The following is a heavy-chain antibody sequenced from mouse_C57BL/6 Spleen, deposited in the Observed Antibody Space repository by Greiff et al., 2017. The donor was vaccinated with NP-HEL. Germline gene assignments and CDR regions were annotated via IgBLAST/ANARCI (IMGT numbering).Heavy chain of an antibody. V-gene: IGHV5-17*01. D-gene: IGHD3-1*01. J-gene: IGHJ4*01. Sequence: EVKLVESGGGLVKPGGSLKLSCAASGFTFSDYGMHWVRQAPEKGLEWVAYISSGSSTIYYADTVKGRFTISRDNAKNTLFLQMTSLRSEDTAMYYCAMWGIFGAMDYWGQGTSVPVSS. CDR2: ISSGSSTI. CDR1: GFTFSDYG. CDR3: AMWGIFGAMDY.